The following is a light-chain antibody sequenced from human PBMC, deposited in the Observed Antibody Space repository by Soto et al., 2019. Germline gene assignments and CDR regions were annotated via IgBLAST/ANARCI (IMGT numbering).Light chain of an antibody. CDR2: AAS. V-gene: IGKV1-39*01. Sequence: DLPMTQSPSSLSASVGDRVTITCRASQSISSYLNWYQQKPGKAPKLLIYAASSLQSGVPSRFSGSGSGTDFTLTISSLQPEDFVTYYCQQSYSTLLTFGGGTKVEIK. CDR3: QQSYSTLLT. CDR1: QSISSY. J-gene: IGKJ4*01.